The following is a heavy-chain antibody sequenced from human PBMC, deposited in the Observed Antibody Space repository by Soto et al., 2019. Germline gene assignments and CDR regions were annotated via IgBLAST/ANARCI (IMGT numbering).Heavy chain of an antibody. V-gene: IGHV4-34*01. D-gene: IGHD1-1*01. CDR2: INHSGNT. J-gene: IGHJ5*02. Sequence: SETLSLTCAVYGGSFSGAYWSWIRQSPGKGLEWIGEINHSGNTNYNPSLKSRVTISVDTSKNQFSLKLSSVTAADTAVYYCARGRTTGTTFMGVALRWFDPWGQGTLVTVSS. CDR1: GGSFSGAY. CDR3: ARGRTTGTTFMGVALRWFDP.